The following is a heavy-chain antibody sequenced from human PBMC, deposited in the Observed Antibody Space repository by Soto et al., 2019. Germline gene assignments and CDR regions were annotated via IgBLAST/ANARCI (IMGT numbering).Heavy chain of an antibody. Sequence: QVQLQESGPGLVKPSQTLSLTCTVSGGSISSGGYYWSWIRQHPGKGLEWIGYIYYSGSTYYNPSHMSRVTISVDTTKNQFSLKLSSVTAADTAVYYCAGIYSGSAGGTLRYWGQGTLVTVSS. CDR3: AGIYSGSAGGTLRY. CDR2: IYYSGST. J-gene: IGHJ4*02. V-gene: IGHV4-31*03. CDR1: GGSISSGGYY. D-gene: IGHD1-26*01.